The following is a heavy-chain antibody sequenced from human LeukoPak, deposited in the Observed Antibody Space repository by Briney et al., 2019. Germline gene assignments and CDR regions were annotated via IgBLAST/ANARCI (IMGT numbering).Heavy chain of an antibody. V-gene: IGHV3-74*01. CDR1: GFPFRSYW. CDR3: ARDASLYYVDH. CDR2: INTDGTST. J-gene: IGHJ4*02. Sequence: GGSLRLSCAVSGFPFRSYWMDWVRQAPGKGPGWVSCINTDGTSTDYADSVKGRFSISRDNAKNTLYLQMNSLTAEDTAIYYCARDASLYYVDHWGQGTLVTVSS.